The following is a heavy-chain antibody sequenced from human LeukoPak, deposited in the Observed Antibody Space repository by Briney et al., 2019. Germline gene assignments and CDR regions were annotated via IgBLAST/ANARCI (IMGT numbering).Heavy chain of an antibody. CDR3: AKGLPGAGQRGYFDY. Sequence: GGSLRLSCTASGFAFSVYGMHWVRQAPGKGLERVAVISNDGNNKYYADSVKGRFTISRDNSKSTLYLHMNSLRAEDTAVYYCAKGLPGAGQRGYFDYWGQGTLVTVSS. D-gene: IGHD3-10*01. CDR1: GFAFSVYG. J-gene: IGHJ4*02. CDR2: ISNDGNNK. V-gene: IGHV3-30*18.